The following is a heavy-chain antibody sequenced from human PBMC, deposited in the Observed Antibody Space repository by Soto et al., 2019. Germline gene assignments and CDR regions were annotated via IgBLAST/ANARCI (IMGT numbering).Heavy chain of an antibody. CDR3: ANSIYDYIRGSYRYLSPDDY. D-gene: IGHD3-16*02. J-gene: IGHJ4*02. CDR2: ISGSGGST. CDR1: GFTFSSYA. V-gene: IGHV3-23*01. Sequence: EVQLLESGGGLVQPGGSLRLSCAASGFTFSSYAMSWVRQAPGKGLEWVSAISGSGGSTYYADSVKGRFTISRDNSKNTLYLQMNSLRAEDTAVYYCANSIYDYIRGSYRYLSPDDYWGQGTLVTVSS.